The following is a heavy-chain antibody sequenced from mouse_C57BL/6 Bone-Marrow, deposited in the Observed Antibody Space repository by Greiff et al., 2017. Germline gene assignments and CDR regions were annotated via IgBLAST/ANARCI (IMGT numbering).Heavy chain of an antibody. CDR2: IWWGDDK. CDR1: GFSLSNFGMG. J-gene: IGHJ3*01. CDR3: ARMGAAQAFAY. V-gene: IGHV8-8*01. D-gene: IGHD3-2*02. Sequence: QVQLKESGPGILQPSQTLSLTCSFSGFSLSNFGMGVGWIRQPSGKGLEWLAHIWWGDDKYYNPALKSRLTISKDTSKNQLLLKIADVDTGDTATYYCARMGAAQAFAYGGQGTLVTVSA.